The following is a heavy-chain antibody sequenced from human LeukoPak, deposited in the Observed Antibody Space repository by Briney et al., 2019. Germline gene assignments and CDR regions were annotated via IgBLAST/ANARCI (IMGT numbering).Heavy chain of an antibody. D-gene: IGHD3-3*01. Sequence: SETLSLTCAVSGASINTNYLWSWVRQPPGKGLEWIGEISHSGGAKYFPSLESRVTISLDRSKNQFSLMLRSVTAADTAVYYCARHYDFWSGYNNWGQGILVTASS. CDR2: ISHSGGA. V-gene: IGHV4-4*02. CDR3: ARHYDFWSGYNN. J-gene: IGHJ4*02. CDR1: GASINTNYL.